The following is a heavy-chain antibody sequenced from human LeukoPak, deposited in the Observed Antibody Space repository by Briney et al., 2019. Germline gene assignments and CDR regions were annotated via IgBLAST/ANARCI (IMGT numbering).Heavy chain of an antibody. J-gene: IGHJ4*02. V-gene: IGHV3-23*01. Sequence: GGSLRLSCAASGFTLSSYAINWVRQAPGKELEWVSGISGSGGITYYADSVKGRFTISRDNSKNTLYLQMNSLRAEDTAVYYCVNILSSAGIDYWGQGTLVTVSS. D-gene: IGHD6-13*01. CDR2: ISGSGGIT. CDR1: GFTLSSYA. CDR3: VNILSSAGIDY.